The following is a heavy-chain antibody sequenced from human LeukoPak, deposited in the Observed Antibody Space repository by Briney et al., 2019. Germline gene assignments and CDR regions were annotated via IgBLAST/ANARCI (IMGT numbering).Heavy chain of an antibody. CDR3: ARRVDMDV. CDR2: ISSDSGSTI. V-gene: IGHV3-48*03. J-gene: IGHJ6*03. Sequence: PGGSLRLSCTASGFTFSSYEMNWVRQAPGKGLEWISYISSDSGSTIYYADSVRGRFTIFRDHAKQSLYLQMNTLRAEDTAVYYCARRVDMDVWGKGTTVIVSS. CDR1: GFTFSSYE.